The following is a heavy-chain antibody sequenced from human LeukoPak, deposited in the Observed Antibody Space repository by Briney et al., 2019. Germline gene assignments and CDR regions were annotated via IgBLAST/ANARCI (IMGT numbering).Heavy chain of an antibody. CDR1: GGSISSYY. Sequence: SETLSLTCTVSGGSISSYYWSWIRQPAAKGLEWIGRIYTSGSTNYNPSLKSRVTMSVDTSKNQFSLKLSSVTAADTAVYYCARAGTTSPYYYYGMDVWGQGTTVTVSS. J-gene: IGHJ6*02. V-gene: IGHV4-4*07. CDR3: ARAGTTSPYYYYGMDV. CDR2: IYTSGST. D-gene: IGHD2-2*01.